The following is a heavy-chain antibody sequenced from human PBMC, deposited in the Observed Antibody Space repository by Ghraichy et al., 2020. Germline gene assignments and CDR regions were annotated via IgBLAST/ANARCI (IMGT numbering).Heavy chain of an antibody. J-gene: IGHJ4*02. V-gene: IGHV3-33*01. CDR3: ARGGGRTVTTNDY. CDR2: IWYDGSNK. CDR1: GFTFSSYG. Sequence: GGSLRLSCAASGFTFSSYGMHWVRQAPGKGLEWVAVIWYDGSNKYYADSVKGRFTISRDNSKNTLYLQMNSLRAEDTAVYYCARGGGRTVTTNDYWGQGTLVTVSS. D-gene: IGHD4-17*01.